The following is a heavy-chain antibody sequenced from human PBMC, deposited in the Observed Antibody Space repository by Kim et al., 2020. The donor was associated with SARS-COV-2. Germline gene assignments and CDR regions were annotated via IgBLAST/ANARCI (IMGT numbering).Heavy chain of an antibody. V-gene: IGHV3-48*03. CDR3: ARAPYCTTGSCYDDS. CDR2: ISDSGSTI. Sequence: EGSLRLSCAASGFTFSSFEMNWVRQAPGKGLEWLSYISDSGSTIYYADSVRGRFTISRDNANNSLYLEMNSLRVEDTAVYYCARAPYCTTGSCYDDSWGQGTLVTVSS. J-gene: IGHJ5*02. CDR1: GFTFSSFE. D-gene: IGHD2-15*01.